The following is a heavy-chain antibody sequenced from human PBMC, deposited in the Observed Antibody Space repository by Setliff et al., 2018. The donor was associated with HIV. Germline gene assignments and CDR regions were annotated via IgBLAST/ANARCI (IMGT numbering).Heavy chain of an antibody. CDR2: VYYSGST. V-gene: IGHV4-39*07. J-gene: IGHJ6*02. Sequence: SETLSLTCTVSGGSISSSSYYWGWIRQPPGKGLEWIGSVYYSGSTYYNPSLKSRVTISVDTSKNQFSLKLSSVTAADTAVYYCARYFDWFSYGMDVWGQGTTVTVSS. CDR3: ARYFDWFSYGMDV. CDR1: GGSISSSSYY. D-gene: IGHD3-9*01.